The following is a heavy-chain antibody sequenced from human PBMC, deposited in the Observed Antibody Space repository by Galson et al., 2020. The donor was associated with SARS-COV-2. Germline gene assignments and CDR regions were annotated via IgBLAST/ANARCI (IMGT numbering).Heavy chain of an antibody. J-gene: IGHJ3*02. Sequence: GGSLRLSCAASGFTFSDYYMSWIRQAPGKGLEWVSYISSSGSTIYYADSVKGRFTISRDNAKNSLYLQMNSLRAEDTAVYYCARHRTLMIVVVATFDFDIWGQGTMVTVSS. D-gene: IGHD3-22*01. CDR2: ISSSGSTI. CDR1: GFTFSDYY. V-gene: IGHV3-11*04. CDR3: ARHRTLMIVVVATFDFDI.